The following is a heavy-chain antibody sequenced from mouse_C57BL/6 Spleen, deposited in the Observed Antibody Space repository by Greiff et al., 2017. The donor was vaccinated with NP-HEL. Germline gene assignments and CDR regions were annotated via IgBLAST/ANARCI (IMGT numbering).Heavy chain of an antibody. CDR1: GYTFTSYT. CDR3: ARGTAQATLDFDY. CDR2: INPSSGYT. V-gene: IGHV1-4*01. Sequence: QVQLKESGAELARPGASVKMSCKASGYTFTSYTMHWVKQRPGQGLEWIGYINPSSGYTKYNQKFKDKATLTADKSSSTAYMQLSSLTSEDSAVYYCARGTAQATLDFDYWGQGTTLTVSS. D-gene: IGHD3-2*02. J-gene: IGHJ2*01.